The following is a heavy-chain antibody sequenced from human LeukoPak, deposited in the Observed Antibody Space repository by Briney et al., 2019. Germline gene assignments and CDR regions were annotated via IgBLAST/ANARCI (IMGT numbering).Heavy chain of an antibody. CDR2: INHSGST. CDR3: ARGRGSTSYLHRAFDI. D-gene: IGHD2-2*01. Sequence: PSETLSLTCAVYGGSFSGYYWSWIRQPPGKRLEWIGEINHSGSTNYNPSLKSRVTISVDTSKNQFSLKLSSVTAADTAVYYCARGRGSTSYLHRAFDIWGQGTMVTVSS. V-gene: IGHV4-34*01. J-gene: IGHJ3*02. CDR1: GGSFSGYY.